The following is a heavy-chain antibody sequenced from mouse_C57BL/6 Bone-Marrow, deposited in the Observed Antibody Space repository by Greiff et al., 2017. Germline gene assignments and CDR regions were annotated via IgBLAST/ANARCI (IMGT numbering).Heavy chain of an antibody. J-gene: IGHJ3*01. CDR1: GYTFTSYW. Sequence: QVQLKQPGAELVRPGTSVKLSCKASGYTFTSYWMHWVKQRPGQGLEWIGVIDPSDSYTNYNQKFKGKATLTVDTSSSTAYMQLSSLTSEDSAVYYCARWETAQAKAWFAYWRQGTLVTLSA. CDR2: IDPSDSYT. V-gene: IGHV1-59*01. CDR3: ARWETAQAKAWFAY. D-gene: IGHD3-2*02.